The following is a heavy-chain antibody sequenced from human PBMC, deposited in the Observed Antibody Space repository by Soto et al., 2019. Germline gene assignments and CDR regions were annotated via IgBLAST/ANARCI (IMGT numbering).Heavy chain of an antibody. CDR3: AKDINEGQNYYYGMDV. CDR2: ISWDGGST. Sequence: EVQLVESGGVVVQPGGSLRLSCAASGFTFDDYTMHWVRQAPGKGLEWVSLISWDGGSTYYADSVKGRFTISRDNSKNSLCLQMNSLRTEDTALYYCAKDINEGQNYYYGMDVWGQGTTVTVSS. D-gene: IGHD1-1*01. CDR1: GFTFDDYT. J-gene: IGHJ6*02. V-gene: IGHV3-43*01.